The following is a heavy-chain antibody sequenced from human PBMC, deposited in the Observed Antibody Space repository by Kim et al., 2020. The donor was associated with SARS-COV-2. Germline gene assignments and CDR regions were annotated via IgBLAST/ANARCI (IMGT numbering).Heavy chain of an antibody. D-gene: IGHD6-13*01. CDR3: ANAANFDY. Sequence: GGSLRLSCAASGFTFSSYAMHWVRQAPGKGLEWVAVISYDGSNKYYADSVKGRFTISRDNSKNTLYLQMNSLRAEDTAVYYCANAANFDYWGQGTLVTVS. CDR1: GFTFSSYA. V-gene: IGHV3-30*04. CDR2: ISYDGSNK. J-gene: IGHJ4*02.